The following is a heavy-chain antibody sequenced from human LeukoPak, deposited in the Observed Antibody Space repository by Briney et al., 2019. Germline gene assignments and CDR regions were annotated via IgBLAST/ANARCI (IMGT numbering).Heavy chain of an antibody. V-gene: IGHV3-7*05. J-gene: IGHJ3*02. D-gene: IGHD2-15*01. Sequence: PGGSLRLSCAASGFTFSSYWMSWVRQAPGKGMGWVANIKQDGSEKYYVDSVKGRFTISRDNAKNSLYLQMNSLRAEDTAVYYCARIRGYCSGGSCYSGRAFDTWGQGTMVTVSS. CDR3: ARIRGYCSGGSCYSGRAFDT. CDR2: IKQDGSEK. CDR1: GFTFSSYW.